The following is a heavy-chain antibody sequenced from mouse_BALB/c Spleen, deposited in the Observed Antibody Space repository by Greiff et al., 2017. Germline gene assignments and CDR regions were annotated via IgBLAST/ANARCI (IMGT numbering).Heavy chain of an antibody. Sequence: EVQGVESGGGLVQPGGSRKLSCAASGFTFSSFGMHWVRQAPEKGLEWVAYISSGSSTIYYADTVKGRFTISRDNPKNTLFLQMTSLRSEDTAMYYCARITTAYYAMDYWGQGTSVTVSS. V-gene: IGHV5-17*02. CDR1: GFTFSSFG. J-gene: IGHJ4*01. D-gene: IGHD1-2*01. CDR3: ARITTAYYAMDY. CDR2: ISSGSSTI.